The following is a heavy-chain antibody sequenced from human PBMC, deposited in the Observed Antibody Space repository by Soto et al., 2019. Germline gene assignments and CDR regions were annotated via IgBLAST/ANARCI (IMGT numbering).Heavy chain of an antibody. CDR2: ISYDGSNK. CDR1: GFTFSSYA. V-gene: IGHV3-30-3*01. D-gene: IGHD2-15*01. J-gene: IGHJ6*02. Sequence: PGGSLRLSCAASGFTFSSYAMHWVRQAPGKGLEWVAVISYDGSNKYYADSVKGRFTISRDNSKNTLYLQMNSLRAEDTAVYYCARDQCSGGSCYSWGPAYLFARTYYGMDVWGQGTTVTVSS. CDR3: ARDQCSGGSCYSWGPAYLFARTYYGMDV.